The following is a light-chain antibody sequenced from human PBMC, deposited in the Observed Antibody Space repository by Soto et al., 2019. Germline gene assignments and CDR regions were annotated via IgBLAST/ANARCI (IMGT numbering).Light chain of an antibody. CDR2: DAS. CDR3: QQRSNWPPI. Sequence: EIVLTQSPATLSLSPGERATLSCRASQSVSSYLAWYQQKPGQAPRLLIYDASNRATGIPARFSGSGSGTDFTLTISSLETEDFAVYFCQQRSNWPPIFGQGTKV. V-gene: IGKV3-11*01. CDR1: QSVSSY. J-gene: IGKJ1*01.